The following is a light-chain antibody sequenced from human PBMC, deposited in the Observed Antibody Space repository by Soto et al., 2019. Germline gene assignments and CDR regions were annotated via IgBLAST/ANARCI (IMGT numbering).Light chain of an antibody. CDR2: DVS. CDR3: CSSAPESTYV. J-gene: IGLJ1*01. Sequence: QSVLTQPRSVSGSPGQSVTISCTGTSSDVGGYNYVSWYQQHPGKAPKLMIYDVSKRPSGVPDRFSGSKSGNTASLTISALQTDDEADYFCCSSAPESTYVCGTGTKLTVL. CDR1: SSDVGGYNY. V-gene: IGLV2-11*01.